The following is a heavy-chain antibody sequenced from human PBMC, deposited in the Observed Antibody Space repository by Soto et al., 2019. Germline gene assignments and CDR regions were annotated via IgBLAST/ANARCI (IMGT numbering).Heavy chain of an antibody. J-gene: IGHJ5*02. V-gene: IGHV1-3*01. CDR3: ARERGYYGSGSYTNWFDP. D-gene: IGHD3-10*01. CDR1: GCTFTSYA. CDR2: INAGNGNT. Sequence: ASVKVSCKASGCTFTSYAMHWVRQAPGQRLEWMGWINAGNGNTKYSQKFQGRVTITRDTSASTAYMELSSLRSEDTAVYYCARERGYYGSGSYTNWFDPWGQGTLVTVSS.